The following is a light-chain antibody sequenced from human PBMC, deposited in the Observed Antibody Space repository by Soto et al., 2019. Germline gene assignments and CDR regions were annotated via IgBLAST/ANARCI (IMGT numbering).Light chain of an antibody. J-gene: IGKJ1*01. CDR1: QSVSRK. CDR3: QQYTNWPKT. V-gene: IGKV3D-15*01. CDR2: GAS. Sequence: NLSCRASQSVSRKLVWYQQKPGQAPRLLIYGASTRATGIPERFSGSGSGTEFTLTISSLQSEDFAVYYCQQYTNWPKTFGQGTKVDIK.